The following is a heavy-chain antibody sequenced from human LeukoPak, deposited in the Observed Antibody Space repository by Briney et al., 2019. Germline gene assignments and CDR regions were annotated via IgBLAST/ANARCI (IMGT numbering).Heavy chain of an antibody. D-gene: IGHD1-26*01. CDR1: AFTFSSYA. CDR2: ISYDGSNK. CDR3: AREAHTWDSEYYFDY. Sequence: GGSLRLSCAASAFTFSSYAMHWVRQAPGKGLEWVVVISYDGSNKHYADSVKGRFTISRDNSKNTLYLQMNSLRAEDTAVYYCAREAHTWDSEYYFDYWGQGTLVTVSS. J-gene: IGHJ4*02. V-gene: IGHV3-30*04.